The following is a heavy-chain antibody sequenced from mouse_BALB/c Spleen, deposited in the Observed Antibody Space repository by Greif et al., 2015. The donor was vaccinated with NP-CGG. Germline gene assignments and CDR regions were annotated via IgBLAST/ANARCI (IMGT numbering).Heavy chain of an antibody. CDR1: GFTFSSYG. CDR2: LNSNGGST. CDR3: ATGFDD. J-gene: IGHJ3*01. Sequence: EVKVVEPGGGLVQPGGSLKLSCAASGFTFSSYGMSWVRQTPDKRLELVATLNSNGGSTYYPDSVKGQVTISRDKDKNAMYLQMSSLKSEDAAMYYCATGFDDWGQGNLVTVYA. V-gene: IGHV5-6-3*01.